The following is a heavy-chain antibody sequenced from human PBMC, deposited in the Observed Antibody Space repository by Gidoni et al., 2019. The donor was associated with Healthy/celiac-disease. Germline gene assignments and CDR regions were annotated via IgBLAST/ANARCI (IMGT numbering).Heavy chain of an antibody. J-gene: IGHJ4*02. CDR2: IYYSGST. CDR1: GGSISSSSYY. D-gene: IGHD1-26*01. CDR3: ASLSEGSYPDFDY. V-gene: IGHV4-39*01. Sequence: QLQLQESGPGLVKPSETLSLTCTVSGGSISSSSYYLGWIRQPPGKGLEWIGSIYYSGSTSYNPSRKSRVNRSVETSKNQFSLKLSSVTAADTAVYYCASLSEGSYPDFDYWGQGTLVTVSS.